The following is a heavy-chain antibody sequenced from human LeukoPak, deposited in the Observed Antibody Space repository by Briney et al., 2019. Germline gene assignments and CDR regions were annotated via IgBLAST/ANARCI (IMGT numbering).Heavy chain of an antibody. J-gene: IGHJ4*02. Sequence: GGSLRLSCAASGFPFRSYGMNWVRQAPGKGLEWVSGINWNGGSTGYADSVKGRFTISRDNAKNSLYLQMNSLRAEDTALYYCARAGWELLVAFDSWGQGTLVTVSS. CDR3: ARAGWELLVAFDS. V-gene: IGHV3-20*04. CDR1: GFPFRSYG. D-gene: IGHD1-26*01. CDR2: INWNGGST.